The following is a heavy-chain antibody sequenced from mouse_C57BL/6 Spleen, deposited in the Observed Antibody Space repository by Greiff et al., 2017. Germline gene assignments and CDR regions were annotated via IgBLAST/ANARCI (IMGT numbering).Heavy chain of an antibody. CDR2: IDPSDSYT. D-gene: IGHD1-1*01. V-gene: IGHV1-69*01. Sequence: QVQLKQPGAELVMPGASVKLSCKASGYTFTSYWMHWVKQRPGQGLEWIGEIDPSDSYTNYNQKFKGKSTLTVDKSSSTAYMQLSSLTSEDSAVYYCARWGTTVVARFDYWGQGTTLTVSS. CDR1: GYTFTSYW. CDR3: ARWGTTVVARFDY. J-gene: IGHJ2*01.